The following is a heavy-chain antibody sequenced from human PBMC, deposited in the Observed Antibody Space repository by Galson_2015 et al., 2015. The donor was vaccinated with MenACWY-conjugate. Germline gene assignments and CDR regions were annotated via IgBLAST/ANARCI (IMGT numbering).Heavy chain of an antibody. D-gene: IGHD2-2*01. CDR3: ARAGSENCRTTNCLSLGAKFSYYYYMYV. J-gene: IGHJ6*03. CDR1: GFTVNTNY. CDR2: IYSGGST. Sequence: SLRVSCVASGFTVNTNYMTWVRQAPGKGLEWVSIIYSGGSTYYHDSVRGRFTISRDNSKNTLYIQLDRLRADDKAVYYCARAGSENCRTTNCLSLGAKFSYYYYMYVWGKGTTVTVSS. V-gene: IGHV3-53*01.